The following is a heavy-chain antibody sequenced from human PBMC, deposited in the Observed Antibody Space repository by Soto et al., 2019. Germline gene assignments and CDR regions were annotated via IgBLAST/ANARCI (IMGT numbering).Heavy chain of an antibody. J-gene: IGHJ6*02. Sequence: EVQLVESGGGLAQPGGSLRLSCADFGFTFSNYWMSWVRQAPVKGLEWVGNIKQDGSEKNYVDSVKGRFTISRDNAKNSLYLQMNSLRAEDTAVYYCARIASAGRGWDVWGQGTTVVVSS. CDR3: ARIASAGRGWDV. CDR2: IKQDGSEK. D-gene: IGHD6-13*01. V-gene: IGHV3-7*01. CDR1: GFTFSNYW.